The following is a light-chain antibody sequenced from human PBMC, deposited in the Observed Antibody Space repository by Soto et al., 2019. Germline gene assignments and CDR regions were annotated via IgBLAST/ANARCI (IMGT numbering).Light chain of an antibody. CDR1: QSVSSSY. CDR2: GAS. Sequence: EIVLTQSPGTLSLSPGERATLSCRASQSVSSSYLAWYQQKPGQAHRLLIYGASSRATGIPDRFSGSGSGTDFTLTISRLEPEDFAVYYCQQYGSSRGLTFGGGTKVDIK. CDR3: QQYGSSRGLT. V-gene: IGKV3-20*01. J-gene: IGKJ4*01.